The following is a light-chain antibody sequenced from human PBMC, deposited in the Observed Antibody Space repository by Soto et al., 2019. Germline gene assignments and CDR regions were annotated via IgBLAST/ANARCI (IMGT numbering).Light chain of an antibody. V-gene: IGKV3-15*01. CDR2: GAS. CDR3: QQYNNGGS. J-gene: IGKJ1*01. CDR1: QSVSSN. Sequence: EMVMTQSPATMSVSPGERATLSCRASQSVSSNLAWYQQKPGQAPRLLIYGASTRATGIPARFSGSWSGTEFTLTISSLQSEDFAVYYCQQYNNGGSFGQGTKVDIK.